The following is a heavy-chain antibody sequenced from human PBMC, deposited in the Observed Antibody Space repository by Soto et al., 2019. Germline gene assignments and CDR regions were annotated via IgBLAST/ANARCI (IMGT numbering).Heavy chain of an antibody. D-gene: IGHD5-12*01. Sequence: GGSLRLSCAASGFTFSNHGMHWVRQAPGKGLEWVAFIRYDGTNKYYADSVKGRFTISRDNSKNTLYLQMNSLRAEDTAVYYCATISGYVEVAPDYWGQGTLVTVSS. CDR3: ATISGYVEVAPDY. CDR2: IRYDGTNK. J-gene: IGHJ4*02. CDR1: GFTFSNHG. V-gene: IGHV3-30*02.